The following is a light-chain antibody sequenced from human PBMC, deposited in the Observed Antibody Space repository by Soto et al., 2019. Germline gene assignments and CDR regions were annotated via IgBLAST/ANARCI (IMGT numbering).Light chain of an antibody. CDR2: GAS. V-gene: IGKV3-20*01. CDR1: QSVSSSY. Sequence: EIVLTQSPGTLSLSPGERATLSCRASQSVSSSYLAWYQQKPGQAPRLLIYGASSRATGIPDRFSGSGSGTDFPLTTSRLQPEEFAVYYCQQYGSSPLVTFGQGTRLEMK. CDR3: QQYGSSPLVT. J-gene: IGKJ5*01.